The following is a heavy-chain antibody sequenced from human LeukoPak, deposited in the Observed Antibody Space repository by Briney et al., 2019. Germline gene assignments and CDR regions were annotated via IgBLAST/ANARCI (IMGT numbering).Heavy chain of an antibody. J-gene: IGHJ4*02. V-gene: IGHV3-66*01. CDR3: ARNPGYSSSWLREYYFDY. D-gene: IGHD6-13*01. Sequence: GGSLRLSCAASGFTFSSNYMSWVRQAPGKGLEWVSVIYSGGSTYYADSVKGRFTISGDNSKNTLYLQMNSLRAEDTAVYYCARNPGYSSSWLREYYFDYWGQGTLVTVSS. CDR2: IYSGGST. CDR1: GFTFSSNY.